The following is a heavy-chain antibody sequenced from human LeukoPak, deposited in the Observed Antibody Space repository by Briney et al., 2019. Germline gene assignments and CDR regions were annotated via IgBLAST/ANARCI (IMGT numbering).Heavy chain of an antibody. CDR1: GFIVSRNY. CDR3: ARDRRYSSSWYFWN. J-gene: IGHJ4*02. CDR2: IYTGGDT. Sequence: PGGSLRLSCGVPGFIVSRNYMSWVRQAPGKGLERVSLIYTGGDTYYADSVKGRFTISRDNSNNTLYLQMNSLRAEDTGMYYCARDRRYSSSWYFWNWGQGTLVTVSS. D-gene: IGHD6-13*01. V-gene: IGHV3-53*01.